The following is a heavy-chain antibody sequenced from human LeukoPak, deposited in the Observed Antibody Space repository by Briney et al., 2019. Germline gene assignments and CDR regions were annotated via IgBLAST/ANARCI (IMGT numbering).Heavy chain of an antibody. CDR1: GFTFGDYA. Sequence: GGSLRLSCTASGFTFGDYAMSWVRQAPGKGLEWVGFIRSKAYGGTTEYAASVKGRFTISRDDSKSIAYLQMNSLKTEDTAVYYCTRVRPGYGLLFDYWGQGTLVTVSS. J-gene: IGHJ4*02. D-gene: IGHD5-18*01. CDR3: TRVRPGYGLLFDY. CDR2: IRSKAYGGTT. V-gene: IGHV3-49*04.